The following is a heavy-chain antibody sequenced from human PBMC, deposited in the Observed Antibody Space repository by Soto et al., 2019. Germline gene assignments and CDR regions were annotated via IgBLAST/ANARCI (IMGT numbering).Heavy chain of an antibody. CDR3: ARYIAASGTYYLDF. Sequence: SETLSLTCTVSGGSISTSNGWSWVRQPPGKGLDWIGEIYHSGSTNYNPSLKSRVIISVDTSKNQFSLRLSSVTAADTAVYYCARYIAASGTYYLDFWGQGTLVTVS. CDR1: GGSISTSNG. CDR2: IYHSGST. V-gene: IGHV4-4*02. D-gene: IGHD6-13*01. J-gene: IGHJ4*02.